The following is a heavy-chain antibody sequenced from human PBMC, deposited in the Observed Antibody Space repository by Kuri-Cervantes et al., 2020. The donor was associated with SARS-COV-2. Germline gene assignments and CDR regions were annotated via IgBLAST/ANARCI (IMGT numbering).Heavy chain of an antibody. CDR1: GGSISSSCYY. D-gene: IGHD6-19*01. Sequence: SETRSLTCTVAGGSISSSCYYWGWFRQPPGKGLEWIGRNYYSGSTHYNPSLKSRVTISVDTSKNQFTLTLSSVTAADTAVYYCANGDGSGWYGYWFDPWGQGTLVTVSS. CDR3: ANGDGSGWYGYWFDP. CDR2: NYYSGST. J-gene: IGHJ5*02. V-gene: IGHV4-39*01.